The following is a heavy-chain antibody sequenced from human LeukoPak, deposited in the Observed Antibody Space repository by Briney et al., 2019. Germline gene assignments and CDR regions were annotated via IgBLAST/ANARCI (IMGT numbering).Heavy chain of an antibody. Sequence: GASVKVSCKASGYTFTSYGISWVRQAPGQGLEWMGWMNPNSGNTGYAQKFQGRVTMTRNTSISTAYMELSSLRSEDTAVYYCARGLLSRTRSRPLTAFRGVIGSWFDPWGQGTLVTVSS. D-gene: IGHD3-10*01. CDR1: GYTFTSYG. CDR3: ARGLLSRTRSRPLTAFRGVIGSWFDP. J-gene: IGHJ5*02. V-gene: IGHV1-8*02. CDR2: MNPNSGNT.